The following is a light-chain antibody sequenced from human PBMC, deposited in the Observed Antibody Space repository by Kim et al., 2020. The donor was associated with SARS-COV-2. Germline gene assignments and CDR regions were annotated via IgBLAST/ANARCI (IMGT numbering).Light chain of an antibody. CDR1: QSISDS. CDR3: QSNSA. J-gene: IGKJ1*01. Sequence: DIQMTQSPSSLSASTGDRVTITCRASQSISDSLNWYQQKPGKAPNLLIYGASTLQGGVPSRFSGSGYGTDFTLTISSVQPEDSARYYCQSNSAFGQGTKLEI. CDR2: GAS. V-gene: IGKV1-39*01.